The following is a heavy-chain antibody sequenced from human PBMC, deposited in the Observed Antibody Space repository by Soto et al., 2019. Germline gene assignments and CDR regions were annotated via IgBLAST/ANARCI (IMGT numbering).Heavy chain of an antibody. CDR1: GFPFSAFS. D-gene: IGHD2-15*01. V-gene: IGHV3-48*02. Sequence: GGSLRLSCASSGFPFSAFSMNWVRQAPGKGLEWVAYISSSGSTIYYADSVKGRFAISRDNAKTSLYLQMDSLRDEDTAVYYCAREGGRHCSPSRCYNAFDIWGQGTTVTVSS. CDR3: AREGGRHCSPSRCYNAFDI. J-gene: IGHJ3*02. CDR2: ISSSGSTI.